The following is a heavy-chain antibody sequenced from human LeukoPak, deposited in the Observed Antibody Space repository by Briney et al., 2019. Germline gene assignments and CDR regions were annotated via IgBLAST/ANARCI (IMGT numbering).Heavy chain of an antibody. J-gene: IGHJ4*02. CDR3: AKRDSRCWYFDY. Sequence: GGSLRLSCAASGFTFSSFAMSWVRQAPGKGLEWVSAVSGSGGSTYYADSVKGRFTISRDTSKNTLYLQMNSLRAGDTAVYYCAKRDSRCWYFDYWGQGTLVTVSS. D-gene: IGHD6-13*01. CDR1: GFTFSSFA. CDR2: VSGSGGST. V-gene: IGHV3-23*01.